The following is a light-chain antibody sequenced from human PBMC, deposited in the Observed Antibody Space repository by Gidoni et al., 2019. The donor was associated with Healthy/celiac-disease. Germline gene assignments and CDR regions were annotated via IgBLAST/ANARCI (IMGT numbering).Light chain of an antibody. Sequence: DIVLTQSPATLSLSPGERATLSCRASQSVSSYLAWYQQKPGQAPRPLISDASNRATGIPARFSGSGSGTDFTLTISSLEPEDFAVYYCQQRSNWPPITFGQGTRLEIK. CDR1: QSVSSY. J-gene: IGKJ5*01. V-gene: IGKV3-11*01. CDR2: DAS. CDR3: QQRSNWPPIT.